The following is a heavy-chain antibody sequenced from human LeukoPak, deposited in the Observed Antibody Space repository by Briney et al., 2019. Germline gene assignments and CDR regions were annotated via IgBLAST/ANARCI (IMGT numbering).Heavy chain of an antibody. D-gene: IGHD5-18*01. CDR2: ISYDGSNK. J-gene: IGHJ4*02. V-gene: IGHV3-30*18. CDR3: AKDPGYKGFGY. Sequence: GRSLRLSCAASGFTFSSYGMHWVRQAPGKGLEWVAVISYDGSNKYYADSVRGRFTTSRDNSKNTLYLQMNSLRAEDTAVYYCAKDPGYKGFGYWGQGTLVTVSS. CDR1: GFTFSSYG.